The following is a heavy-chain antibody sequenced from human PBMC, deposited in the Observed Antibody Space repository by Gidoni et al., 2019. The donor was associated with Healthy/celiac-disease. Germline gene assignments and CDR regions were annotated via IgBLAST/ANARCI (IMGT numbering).Heavy chain of an antibody. CDR3: TAYYYDSSGYYYYYYCMDV. CDR1: GFTFSNDW. CDR2: IKSKTDGGTT. D-gene: IGHD3-22*01. J-gene: IGHJ6*02. V-gene: IGHV3-15*01. Sequence: EVQLVESGGGLVKPGGSLRLSCAASGFTFSNDWLSWARQAPGKGLEWVGRIKSKTDGGTTDYAAPVKGRFTSSRDDSKNTLYLQMNSLKTEDTAVYYCTAYYYDSSGYYYYYYCMDVWGQGTTVTVSS.